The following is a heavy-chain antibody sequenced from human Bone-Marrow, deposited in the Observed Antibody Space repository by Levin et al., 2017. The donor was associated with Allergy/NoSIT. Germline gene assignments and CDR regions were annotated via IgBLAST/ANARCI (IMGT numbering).Heavy chain of an antibody. CDR1: GYTLTELS. D-gene: IGHD2-2*01. CDR2: FDPEDGET. V-gene: IGHV1-24*01. J-gene: IGHJ5*02. CDR3: AGTYCSSTSCYFSWFDP. Sequence: ASVKVSCKVSGYTLTELSMHWVRQAPGKGLEWMGGFDPEDGETIYAQKFQGRVTMTEDTSTDTAYMELSSLRSEDTAVYYCAGTYCSSTSCYFSWFDPWGQGTLVTVSS.